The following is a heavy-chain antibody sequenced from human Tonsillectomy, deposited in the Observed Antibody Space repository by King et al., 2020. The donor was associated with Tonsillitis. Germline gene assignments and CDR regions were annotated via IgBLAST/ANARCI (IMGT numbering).Heavy chain of an antibody. CDR1: PFTFSRSW. D-gene: IGHD6-19*01. Sequence: VQLVESGGDLVQPGGSLRLSCAASPFTFSRSWMAWVRQAPGTGLEWVATINPDGSEENYVASVKGRFTISRDNSRNTVYLQMNSLGADDTAVYYCARDHAYSSFDYWGQGTLVTVSS. J-gene: IGHJ4*02. CDR3: ARDHAYSSFDY. V-gene: IGHV3-7*01. CDR2: INPDGSEE.